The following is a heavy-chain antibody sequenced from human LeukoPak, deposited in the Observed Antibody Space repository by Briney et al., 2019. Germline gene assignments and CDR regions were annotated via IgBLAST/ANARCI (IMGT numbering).Heavy chain of an antibody. CDR3: ARDQDGPGATVDH. Sequence: GGSLRLSCAASGFTFSSYWMHWVRQAPGKGLVWVSRINSDGSSTSCADSVKGRFTISRDNAKNTLYLQMNSLRAEDTAVYYCARDQDGPGATVDHWGQGTLVTVSS. V-gene: IGHV3-74*01. J-gene: IGHJ5*02. CDR1: GFTFSSYW. D-gene: IGHD1-26*01. CDR2: INSDGSST.